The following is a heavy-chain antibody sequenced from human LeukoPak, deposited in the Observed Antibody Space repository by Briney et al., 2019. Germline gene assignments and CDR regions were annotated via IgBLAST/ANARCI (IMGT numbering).Heavy chain of an antibody. CDR1: GGSISSYY. D-gene: IGHD3-16*02. J-gene: IGHJ3*02. V-gene: IGHV4-59*01. CDR2: IYYSGST. CDR3: ARAPYLITFGGIIAPNSFHI. Sequence: SETLSLTCTVSGGSISSYYWSWIRQPPGKGLEWIGYIYYSGSTNYNPSLKSRVTISVDTSKNQFSLKLSSVTAADTAVYYCARAPYLITFGGIIAPNSFHIWGQGTMVTVSS.